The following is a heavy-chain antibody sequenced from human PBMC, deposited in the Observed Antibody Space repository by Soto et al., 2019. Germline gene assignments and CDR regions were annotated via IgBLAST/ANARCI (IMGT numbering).Heavy chain of an antibody. CDR2: IYYSGST. CDR1: GDSISSSNYF. CDR3: ARSGGLQHVDY. D-gene: IGHD4-4*01. Sequence: PSETLYITCTVSGDSISSSNYFWGWIRQPPGKGLEWIGSIYYSGSTYYNPSLKSRVTISVDTSKNQFSLKLSSVTAADTAVHYCARSGGLQHVDYWGQG. J-gene: IGHJ4*02. V-gene: IGHV4-39*01.